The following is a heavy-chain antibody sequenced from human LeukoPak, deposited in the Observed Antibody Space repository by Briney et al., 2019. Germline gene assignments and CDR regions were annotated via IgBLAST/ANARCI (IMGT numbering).Heavy chain of an antibody. J-gene: IGHJ4*02. V-gene: IGHV1-2*04. Sequence: ASVKVSCKASGYTFTGYYMHWVRQAPGQGLEWMGWINPNSGGTNYAQKFQGWVTMTRDTSISTAYMELSRLRSDDTAVYYCARDKSSAVAVAGYYFDYWGQGTPVTVSS. CDR1: GYTFTGYY. CDR3: ARDKSSAVAVAGYYFDY. D-gene: IGHD6-19*01. CDR2: INPNSGGT.